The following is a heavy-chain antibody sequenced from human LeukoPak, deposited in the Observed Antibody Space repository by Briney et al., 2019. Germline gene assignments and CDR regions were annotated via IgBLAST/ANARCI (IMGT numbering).Heavy chain of an antibody. CDR2: INPNSGGT. J-gene: IGHJ6*03. V-gene: IGHV1-2*02. CDR3: ARGLYSNDYMDV. CDR1: GGTFSSYA. Sequence: GASVKVSCKASGGTFSSYAISWVRQAPGQGLEWMGWINPNSGGTNYAQKFQGRVTMTRDTSISTAYMELSRLRSDDTAVYYCARGLYSNDYMDVWGKGTTVTVSS. D-gene: IGHD4-11*01.